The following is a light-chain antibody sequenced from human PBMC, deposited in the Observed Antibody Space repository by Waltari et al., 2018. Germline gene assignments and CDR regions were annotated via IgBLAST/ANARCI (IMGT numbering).Light chain of an antibody. Sequence: QSALTQPASVSGSPGQSITISCTGSSSDVGGYDYVSWYQHHPGTAPKLMIYDVSNRPVGVSNRFSGSKSGNTASLTISGLQAEDEADYHCSSYTSGGTYVFGTGTKVTVL. V-gene: IGLV2-14*01. CDR2: DVS. CDR3: SSYTSGGTYV. CDR1: SSDVGGYDY. J-gene: IGLJ1*01.